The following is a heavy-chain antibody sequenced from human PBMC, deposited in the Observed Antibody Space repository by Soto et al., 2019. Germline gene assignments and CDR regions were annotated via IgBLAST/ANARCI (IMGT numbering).Heavy chain of an antibody. CDR2: INANNGNT. J-gene: IGHJ5*02. CDR1: GYTFTNYG. Sequence: ASVKVSCKASGYTFTNYGITWVRQAPGQGLEWMGWINANNGNTDYTQKFQGRVTMTTNTSISTAYMELSSLRSEDTAVYYCARDLYDILTGYYQGNWFDPWGQGTLVTVSS. CDR3: ARDLYDILTGYYQGNWFDP. V-gene: IGHV1-18*01. D-gene: IGHD3-9*01.